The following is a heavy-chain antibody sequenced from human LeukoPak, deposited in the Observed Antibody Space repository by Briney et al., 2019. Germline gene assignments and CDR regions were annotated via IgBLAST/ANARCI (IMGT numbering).Heavy chain of an antibody. CDR2: IYYSGST. V-gene: IGHV4-39*01. Sequence: SETLSLTCTDSGGSISSSSYYWGWIRQPPGKGLEWIGSIYYSGSTYYNPSLKSRVTISVDTSKNQFSLKLSSVTAADTAVYYCARGRGRTYGVKTYYYYYMDVWGKGTTVTVSS. D-gene: IGHD4-17*01. J-gene: IGHJ6*03. CDR3: ARGRGRTYGVKTYYYYYMDV. CDR1: GGSISSSSYY.